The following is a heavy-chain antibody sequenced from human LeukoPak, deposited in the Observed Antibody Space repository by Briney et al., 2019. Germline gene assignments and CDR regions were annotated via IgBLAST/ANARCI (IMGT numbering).Heavy chain of an antibody. J-gene: IGHJ6*03. CDR3: ARYWNYYYYYMDV. D-gene: IGHD1-1*01. CDR1: GFSFSNAW. CDR2: IKRDGSEK. Sequence: GGSLRLSCAASGFSFSNAWMSWVRQAPGKGLEWVANIKRDGSEKYYVDSVKGRFTISRDNAKNSLYLQMNSLRAEDTAVYYCARYWNYYYYYMDVWGKGTTVTVSS. V-gene: IGHV3-7*01.